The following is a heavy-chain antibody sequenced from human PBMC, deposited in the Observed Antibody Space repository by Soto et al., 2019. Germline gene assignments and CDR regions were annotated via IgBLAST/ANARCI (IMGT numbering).Heavy chain of an antibody. CDR3: AKDRMGAGIRGYFDY. CDR2: ISYDGSNK. D-gene: IGHD3-10*01. J-gene: IGHJ4*02. CDR1: GFTFSSYG. V-gene: IGHV3-30*18. Sequence: QVQLVESGGGVVQPGESLRLSCAGSGFTFSSYGMDWVRQAPGKGLEWVAVISYDGSNKYYVDSVKGRFTISRDNSKNALYLQINSLRAEDTAVYYCAKDRMGAGIRGYFDYWGQGMLVTVSS.